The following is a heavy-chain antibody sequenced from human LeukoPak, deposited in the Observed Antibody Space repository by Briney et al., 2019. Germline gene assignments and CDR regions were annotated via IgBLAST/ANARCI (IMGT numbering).Heavy chain of an antibody. D-gene: IGHD1-26*01. CDR2: ISSSGTAI. CDR1: GFTFSSYE. Sequence: GGSLRLSCAASGFTFSSYEMNWVRQAPGKGLEWISYISSSGTAIYYADSVKGRFTISRDNAKSSLYLQMNSLRGEDTAVYYCARAYSGSYYEAYWGQGTLVTVSS. J-gene: IGHJ4*02. CDR3: ARAYSGSYYEAY. V-gene: IGHV3-48*03.